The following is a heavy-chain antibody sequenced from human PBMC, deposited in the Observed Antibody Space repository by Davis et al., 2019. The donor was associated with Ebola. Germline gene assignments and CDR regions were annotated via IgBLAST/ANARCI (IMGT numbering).Heavy chain of an antibody. CDR1: GFTFSDYY. J-gene: IGHJ6*02. CDR3: ARALSSSEGVWYYYYYGMDV. Sequence: PGGSLRLSCAPSGFTFSDYYMSWIRQAPGKGLEWVSYISSSGSTIYYADSVKGRFTISRDNAKNSLYLQMNSLRAEDTAVYYCARALSSSEGVWYYYYYGMDVWGQGTTVTVSS. V-gene: IGHV3-11*01. D-gene: IGHD6-13*01. CDR2: ISSSGSTI.